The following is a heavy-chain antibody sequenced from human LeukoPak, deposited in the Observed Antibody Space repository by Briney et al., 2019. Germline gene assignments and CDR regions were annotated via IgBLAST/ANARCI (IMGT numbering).Heavy chain of an antibody. CDR2: ISGSGGST. J-gene: IGHJ4*02. V-gene: IGHV3-23*01. Sequence: GGSLRLSCAASGFTFSSYAMSWVRQAPGKGLEWVSAISGSGGSTYYADSVKGRFTISRDNSRNTLYLQMNSLRAEDTAVYYCAKDSGYSYGHFDYWGQGTLVTVSS. D-gene: IGHD5-18*01. CDR3: AKDSGYSYGHFDY. CDR1: GFTFSSYA.